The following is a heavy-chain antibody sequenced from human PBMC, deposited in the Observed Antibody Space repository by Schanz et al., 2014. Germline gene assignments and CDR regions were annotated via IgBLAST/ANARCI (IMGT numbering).Heavy chain of an antibody. CDR2: INTNNGDP. CDR3: ARGYCAGTSCPIFDY. V-gene: IGHV7-4-1*02. D-gene: IGHD2-2*01. J-gene: IGHJ4*02. Sequence: QVQLVQSGSEVKKPGASVKVSCKASGYTFTTYGISWVRQAPGQGLEWMGWINTNNGDPTYAQGFTGRFVFSLDTSVSTTHLQITNLKADDTAVYYCARGYCAGTSCPIFDYWGQGTLVTVSS. CDR1: GYTFTTYG.